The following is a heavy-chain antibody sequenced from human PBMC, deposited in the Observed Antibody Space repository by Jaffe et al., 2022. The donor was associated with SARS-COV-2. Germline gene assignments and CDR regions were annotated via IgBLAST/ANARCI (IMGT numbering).Heavy chain of an antibody. D-gene: IGHD2-2*01. CDR1: GYSFTSYD. V-gene: IGHV1-18*01. J-gene: IGHJ4*02. Sequence: QVQLVQSGTEVKKPGASVKVSCKASGYSFTSYDITWVRQAPGQGLEWMGWISPYNDKIDYAQSLQGRVTMTTDTSTNTAYMELRSLTSDDTASYYCARVTSRGFLGGRADYWGQGSLVTVSS. CDR3: ARVTSRGFLGGRADY. CDR2: ISPYNDKI.